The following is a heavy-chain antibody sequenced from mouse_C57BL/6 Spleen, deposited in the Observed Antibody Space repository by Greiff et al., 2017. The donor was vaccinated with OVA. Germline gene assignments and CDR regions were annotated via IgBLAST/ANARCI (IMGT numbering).Heavy chain of an antibody. V-gene: IGHV1-22*01. D-gene: IGHD1-1*01. CDR3: AREGVYYYGSSSVFDY. CDR2: INPNNGGT. CDR1: GYTFTDYN. Sequence: EVQLQQSGPELVKPGASVKMSCKASGYTFTDYNMHWVKQSHGKSLEWIGYINPNNGGTSYNQKFKGKATLTVNKSSSTAYMELRSLTSEDSAVYYCAREGVYYYGSSSVFDYWGQGTTLTVSS. J-gene: IGHJ2*01.